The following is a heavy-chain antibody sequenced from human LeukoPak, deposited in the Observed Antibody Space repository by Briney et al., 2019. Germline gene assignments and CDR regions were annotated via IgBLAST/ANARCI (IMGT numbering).Heavy chain of an antibody. D-gene: IGHD2-15*01. CDR2: IIPIFGTA. CDR1: GGTFSSYA. V-gene: IGHV1-69*13. Sequence: ASVKVSCKASGGTFSSYAISWVRQAPGQGLEWMGGIIPIFGTANYAQKFQGRVTITADESTSTAYMELSSLRSEDTAVYYCARDLVVAATPVDYYCGMDVWGQGTTVTVSS. CDR3: ARDLVVAATPVDYYCGMDV. J-gene: IGHJ6*02.